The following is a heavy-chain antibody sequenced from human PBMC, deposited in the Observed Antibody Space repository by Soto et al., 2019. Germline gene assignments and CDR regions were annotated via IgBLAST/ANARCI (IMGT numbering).Heavy chain of an antibody. CDR2: IIPIFGTA. V-gene: IGHV1-69*13. CDR3: AGSKQWLANYYYYGMDV. CDR1: GGTFSSYA. Sequence: AVKVSCKASGGTFSSYAISWVRQAPGQGLEWMGGIIPIFGTANYAQKFQGRVTITADESTSTAYMELSSLRSEDTAVYYCAGSKQWLANYYYYGMDVWGQGTTVTVSS. D-gene: IGHD6-19*01. J-gene: IGHJ6*02.